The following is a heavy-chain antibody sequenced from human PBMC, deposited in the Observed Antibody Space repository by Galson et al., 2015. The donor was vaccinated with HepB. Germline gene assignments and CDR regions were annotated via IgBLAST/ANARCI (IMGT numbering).Heavy chain of an antibody. Sequence: SLRLSCAASGFSLSAYNMNWVRQAPGKGLEWVSSIIGSTYIYYKDSVQGRFTISRDTAENSVYLQMNSLRVEDTAVYYCARDSGSYDVLTGYSSYFDLWGPGTLVTVSS. V-gene: IGHV3-69-1*01. D-gene: IGHD3-9*01. CDR1: GFSLSAYN. J-gene: IGHJ4*02. CDR2: IIGSTYI. CDR3: ARDSGSYDVLTGYSSYFDL.